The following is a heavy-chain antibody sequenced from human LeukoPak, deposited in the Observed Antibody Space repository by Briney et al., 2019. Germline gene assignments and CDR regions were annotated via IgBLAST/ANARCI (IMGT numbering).Heavy chain of an antibody. CDR1: GFTFSNYW. D-gene: IGHD5-12*01. CDR2: INQDGSKE. J-gene: IGHJ4*02. V-gene: IGHV3-7*01. Sequence: PGGSLRLSCAASGFTFSNYWMAWVRQAPGKGLEWVAHINQDGSKEHYMDSVKARFTISIDNAKNSLSLQMNSLRAEDTAVYYCVRDGGVSGYDLLDYWGQGTLVTVSS. CDR3: VRDGGVSGYDLLDY.